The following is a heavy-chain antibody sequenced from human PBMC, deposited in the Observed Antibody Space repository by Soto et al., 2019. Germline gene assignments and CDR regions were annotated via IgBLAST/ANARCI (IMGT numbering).Heavy chain of an antibody. CDR3: ARGYDYSSDSYWDFDL. V-gene: IGHV3-48*02. CDR2: ISSSSSTI. CDR1: GFTFSSYS. J-gene: IGHJ2*01. Sequence: EVQLVESGGGLVQPGGSLRLSCAASGFTFSSYSMNWVRQAPGKGLEWVSYISSSSSTIYYADSVKGRFTISRDNAKNSLYLQRNRLRDEDTSVYYCARGYDYSSDSYWDFDLWGRGTMVTVSS. D-gene: IGHD3-22*01.